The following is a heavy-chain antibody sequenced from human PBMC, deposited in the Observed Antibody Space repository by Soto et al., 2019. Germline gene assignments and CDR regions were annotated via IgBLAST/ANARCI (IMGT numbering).Heavy chain of an antibody. V-gene: IGHV3-15*07. D-gene: IGHD3-9*01. Sequence: GGSLRLSCAASGFTFSNAWMNWVRQAPGKGLEWVGRIKSKTDGGTTDYAAPVKGRFTISRDDSKNTLYLQMNSLKTEDTAVYYCTTDTNEYYDNSTGYSIFFVSWAQGTPV. CDR3: TTDTNEYYDNSTGYSIFFVS. CDR2: IKSKTDGGTT. J-gene: IGHJ4*02. CDR1: GFTFSNAW.